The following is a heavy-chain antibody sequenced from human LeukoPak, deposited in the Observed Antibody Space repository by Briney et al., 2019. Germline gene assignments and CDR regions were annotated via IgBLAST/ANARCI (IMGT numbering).Heavy chain of an antibody. D-gene: IGHD6-19*01. J-gene: IGHJ4*02. Sequence: SGGSLRLSCAASGFTFSSYAMHWVRQAPGKGLEWVAVISYDGSNKYYADSVKGRFTISRDNSKNTLYLQMNSLRAEDTAVYYCAKLAPAVAVAGEVAYFDYWGQGTLVTVSS. CDR1: GFTFSSYA. CDR2: ISYDGSNK. CDR3: AKLAPAVAVAGEVAYFDY. V-gene: IGHV3-30-3*02.